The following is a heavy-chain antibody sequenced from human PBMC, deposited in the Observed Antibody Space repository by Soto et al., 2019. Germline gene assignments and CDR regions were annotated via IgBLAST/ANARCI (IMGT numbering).Heavy chain of an antibody. V-gene: IGHV4-4*07. J-gene: IGHJ6*02. CDR1: GGSISSYY. Sequence: SETLSLTCAVSGGSISSYYWSWIRQPAVKGLEWIGRIYTSGSTNYNPSLKSRVTMSVDTSKNQFSLKLSSVTAADTAVYYCHGGSDYDFWSGYSNDYYYYCMDFQGQRTTVTVS. CDR3: HGGSDYDFWSGYSNDYYYYCMDF. D-gene: IGHD3-3*01. CDR2: IYTSGST.